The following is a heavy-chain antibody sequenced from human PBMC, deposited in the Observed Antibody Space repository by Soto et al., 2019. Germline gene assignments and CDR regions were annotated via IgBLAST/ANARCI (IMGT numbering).Heavy chain of an antibody. V-gene: IGHV2-26*01. Sequence: SGPTLVNPTETLTLTCTVSGFSLSNARMGVSWIRQPPGKALEWLAHIFSNDEKSYSTSLKSRLTISKDTSKSQVVLTMTNMDPVDTATYYCARITRVETVRGFIMGLFDYWGKGTLVTVPS. J-gene: IGHJ4*02. CDR1: GFSLSNARMG. D-gene: IGHD3-10*02. CDR2: IFSNDEK. CDR3: ARITRVETVRGFIMGLFDY.